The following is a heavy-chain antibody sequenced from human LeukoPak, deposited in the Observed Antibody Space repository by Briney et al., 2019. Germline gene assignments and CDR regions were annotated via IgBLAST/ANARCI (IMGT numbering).Heavy chain of an antibody. V-gene: IGHV1-58*02. Sequence: SVKVSCKASGFTFTSSAMQWVRQARGQRLEWIGWIVVGSGNTNYAQKFQERVTITRDMSTSTAYMELSSLRSEDTAVYYCARDPVAGIVVVPAATKDYYYYYMDVWGKGTTVTVSS. CDR3: ARDPVAGIVVVPAATKDYYYYYMDV. CDR2: IVVGSGNT. D-gene: IGHD2-2*01. CDR1: GFTFTSSA. J-gene: IGHJ6*03.